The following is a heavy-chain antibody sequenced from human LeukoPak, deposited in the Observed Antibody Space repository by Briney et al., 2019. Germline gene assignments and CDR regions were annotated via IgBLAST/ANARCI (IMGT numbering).Heavy chain of an antibody. CDR2: IIPIFGTA. D-gene: IGHD3-9*01. CDR1: GGTFSSYA. CDR3: ARVPYDILTGYWFDP. J-gene: IGHJ5*02. Sequence: GASVKVSCTASGGTFSSYAISWVRQAPGQGLEWMGGIIPIFGTANYAQKFQGRVTITADESTSTAYMELSSLRSEDTAVYYCARVPYDILTGYWFDPWGQGTLVTVSS. V-gene: IGHV1-69*13.